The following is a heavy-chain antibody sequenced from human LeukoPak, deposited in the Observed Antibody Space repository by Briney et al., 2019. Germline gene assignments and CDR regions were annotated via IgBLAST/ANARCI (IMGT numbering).Heavy chain of an antibody. CDR1: GFTFSSYG. D-gene: IGHD3/OR15-3a*01. Sequence: GGSLRLSCAASGFTFSSYGMSWVRQAPGKGLECVSSISGSGGSTNHADSAKGRFTISRDNSKNTLYLQMNSLRAEDTAVYYCAKVWTAYSDDYFDYWGQGTLVTVSS. J-gene: IGHJ4*02. CDR3: AKVWTAYSDDYFDY. CDR2: ISGSGGST. V-gene: IGHV3-23*01.